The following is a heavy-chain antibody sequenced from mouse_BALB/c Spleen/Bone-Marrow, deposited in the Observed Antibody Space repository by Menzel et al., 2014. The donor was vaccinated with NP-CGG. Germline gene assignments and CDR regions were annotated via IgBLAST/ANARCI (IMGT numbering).Heavy chain of an antibody. CDR3: ASYCGSTWYFDV. CDR1: GYSFTGYT. CDR2: INPYNGGT. D-gene: IGHD1-1*01. V-gene: IGHV1-18*01. J-gene: IGHJ1*01. Sequence: EVQLQQSGPELVKPGASMKISCKASGYSFTGYTMNWVKQGHGKNLEWIGLINPYNGGTTYNQYFKGKATLTVDRSSSTAYMELLSLTSEDSAVYYCASYCGSTWYFDVWGAGTTVTVSS.